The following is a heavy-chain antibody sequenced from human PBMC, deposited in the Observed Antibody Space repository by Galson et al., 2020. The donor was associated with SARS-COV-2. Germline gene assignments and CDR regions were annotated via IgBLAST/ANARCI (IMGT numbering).Heavy chain of an antibody. J-gene: IGHJ4*02. CDR3: ARGGGGNSGALFDY. Sequence: SETLSLTCTVSGGSISSSSYYWGWIRQPPGKGLEWIGSIYYSGSTYYNPSLKSRVTISVDTSKNQFSLKLSSVTAADTAVYYCARGGGGNSGALFDYWGQGTLVTVSS. D-gene: IGHD2-21*02. CDR2: IYYSGST. CDR1: GGSISSSSYY. V-gene: IGHV4-39*01.